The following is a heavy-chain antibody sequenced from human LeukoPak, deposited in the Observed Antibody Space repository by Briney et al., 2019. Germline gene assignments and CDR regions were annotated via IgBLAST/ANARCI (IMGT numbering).Heavy chain of an antibody. CDR3: ARDSLSGGQDIVVVPAATDAFDI. CDR1: GFTFSSYW. CDR2: ISSSGSTI. Sequence: PGGSLRLSCAASGFTFSSYWMSWVRQAPGKGLEWVSYISSSGSTIYYADSVKGRFTISRDNAKNSLYLQMNSLRAEDTAVYYCARDSLSGGQDIVVVPAATDAFDIWGQGTMVTVSS. V-gene: IGHV3-48*04. D-gene: IGHD2-2*01. J-gene: IGHJ3*02.